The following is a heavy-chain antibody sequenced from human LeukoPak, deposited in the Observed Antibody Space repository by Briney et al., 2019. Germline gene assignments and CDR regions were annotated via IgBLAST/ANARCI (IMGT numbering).Heavy chain of an antibody. Sequence: SETLSLTCDVSGGSISSNNWWSWIRQPPGKGLEWIGEIYHSGSTNYNPSLKSRVTISVDTSKNQFSLKLSSVTAADTAVYYCARHRRYSSSWVDYWGQGTLVTVSS. CDR2: IYHSGST. V-gene: IGHV4-4*02. CDR1: GGSISSNNW. CDR3: ARHRRYSSSWVDY. D-gene: IGHD6-13*01. J-gene: IGHJ4*02.